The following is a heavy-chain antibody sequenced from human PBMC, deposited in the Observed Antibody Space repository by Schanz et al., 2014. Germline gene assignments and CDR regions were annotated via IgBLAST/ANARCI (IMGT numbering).Heavy chain of an antibody. CDR1: GYNFTTYT. CDR2: INTNTGNP. D-gene: IGHD3-22*01. CDR3: AREDYLDSSGYSCGY. J-gene: IGHJ4*02. Sequence: QVQLVQSGSELTRPGASVKVSCKASGYNFTTYTMNWVRQAPGQGLEWMGWINTNTGNPTYAQGFTGRFVFSLDTSVSTAYLQISSLKADDTAVYYCAREDYLDSSGYSCGYWGQGTLVVVSS. V-gene: IGHV7-4-1*02.